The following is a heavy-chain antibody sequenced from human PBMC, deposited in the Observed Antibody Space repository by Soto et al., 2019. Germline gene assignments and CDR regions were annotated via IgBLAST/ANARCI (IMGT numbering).Heavy chain of an antibody. CDR1: GGTFSSYA. Sequence: QVQLVQSGAEVKKPGSSVKVSCKASGGTFSSYAISWVRQAPGQGLEWMGGIIPIFGTANYAQKFQGRVTITADKSTGTAYMELSSLRSEYTAVYYCARNRGYSYGSHYFGYGGQGTLVTVSS. J-gene: IGHJ4*02. V-gene: IGHV1-69*06. CDR2: IIPIFGTA. CDR3: ARNRGYSYGSHYFGY. D-gene: IGHD5-18*01.